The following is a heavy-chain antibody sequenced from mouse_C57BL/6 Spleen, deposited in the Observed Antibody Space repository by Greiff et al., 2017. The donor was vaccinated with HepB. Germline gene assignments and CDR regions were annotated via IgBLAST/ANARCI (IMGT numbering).Heavy chain of an antibody. CDR1: GYTFTDYY. Sequence: VQLQQSGPELVKPGASVKISCKASGYTFTDYYMNWVKQSHGKSLEWIGDINPNNGGTSYNQKFKGKATLTVDKASSTAYMELRSLTSEDSAVYYSASPYYSGGSFAYWGQGTLVTVSA. CDR2: INPNNGGT. CDR3: ASPYYSGGSFAY. V-gene: IGHV1-26*01. D-gene: IGHD1-1*01. J-gene: IGHJ3*01.